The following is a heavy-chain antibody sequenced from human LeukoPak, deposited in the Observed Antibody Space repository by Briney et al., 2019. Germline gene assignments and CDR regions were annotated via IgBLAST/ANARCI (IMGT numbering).Heavy chain of an antibody. D-gene: IGHD2-21*02. J-gene: IGHJ4*02. CDR3: ARDRDWVFDY. CDR2: ISNSGSTI. CDR1: GFIFSNNA. V-gene: IGHV3-48*01. Sequence: PGRSLRLSCAGSGFIFSNNAMYWVRQAPGKGLEWVSYISNSGSTIYYTDSVKGRFTISRDNAKNSLYLQMNSLRAEDTAVYYCARDRDWVFDYWGQGTLVTVSS.